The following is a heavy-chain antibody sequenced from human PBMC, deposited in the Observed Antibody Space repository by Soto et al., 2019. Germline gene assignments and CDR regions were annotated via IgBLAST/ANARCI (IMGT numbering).Heavy chain of an antibody. CDR1: GGSISSGGYY. D-gene: IGHD3-3*01. CDR2: IYYSGST. V-gene: IGHV4-31*03. Sequence: QVQLQESGPGLVKPSQTLSLTCTVSGGSISSGGYYWSWIRQHPGKGLEWIGYIYYSGSTYYNPSPKSRVTISVDTSKNQFSLKLSSVTAADTAVYYCAGFSNYDFWSGYYFETFDYWGQGTLVTVSS. CDR3: AGFSNYDFWSGYYFETFDY. J-gene: IGHJ4*02.